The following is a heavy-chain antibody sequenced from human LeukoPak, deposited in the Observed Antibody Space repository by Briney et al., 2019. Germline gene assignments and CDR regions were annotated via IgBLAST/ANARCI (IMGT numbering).Heavy chain of an antibody. D-gene: IGHD2-15*01. CDR3: TRRVSATRWFDP. J-gene: IGHJ5*02. Sequence: PGGSLRLSCAASGFTFSSYWMHWVRQAPGKGLVGVSRINSDGSTINYADSVKGRFTISSDNAENTMYLQMNSLRVEDTAVYYCTRRVSATRWFDPWGQGTLVTVSS. V-gene: IGHV3-74*01. CDR2: INSDGSTI. CDR1: GFTFSSYW.